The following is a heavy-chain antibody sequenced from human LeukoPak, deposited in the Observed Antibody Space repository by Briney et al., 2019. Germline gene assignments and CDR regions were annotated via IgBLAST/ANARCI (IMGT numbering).Heavy chain of an antibody. V-gene: IGHV3-48*01. CDR2: ISRSSDTI. J-gene: IGHJ5*02. Sequence: GGSLRLSCAASEFTFSTYSMNWVRQAPGQGLEWISYISRSSDTIYYADSVKGRFTISRDNARNSLLLQMNSLRADDTALYYCARDLGLEGSWGQGTLVTVSS. CDR1: EFTFSTYS. D-gene: IGHD3/OR15-3a*01. CDR3: ARDLGLEGS.